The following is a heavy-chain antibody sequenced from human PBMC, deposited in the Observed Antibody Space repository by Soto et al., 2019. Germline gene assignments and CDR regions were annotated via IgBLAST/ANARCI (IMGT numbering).Heavy chain of an antibody. Sequence: SETLSLTYTVSGGSISSGGYYWSWIRQHPGKGLEWIGYIYYSGSTYYNPSLKSRVTISVDTSKNQFSLKLSSVTAADTAVYYCARVRYYDSSGYPNPNWFDPWGQGTLVTVSS. V-gene: IGHV4-31*03. CDR2: IYYSGST. D-gene: IGHD3-22*01. CDR1: GGSISSGGYY. J-gene: IGHJ5*02. CDR3: ARVRYYDSSGYPNPNWFDP.